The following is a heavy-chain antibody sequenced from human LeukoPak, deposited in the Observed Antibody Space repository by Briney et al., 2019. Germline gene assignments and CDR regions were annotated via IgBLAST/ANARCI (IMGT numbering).Heavy chain of an antibody. CDR1: GGSINSSSYY. CDR2: IYYSGST. D-gene: IGHD2-21*02. V-gene: IGHV4-39*07. J-gene: IGHJ2*01. CDR3: ARDLGPLDCGGDCYSWYFDL. Sequence: SETLSLTCSVSGGSINSSSYYWGWIRQPPGKGLEWIGSIYYSGSTNHNPSLESRVSISIDTSKKQFSLKLSSVTAADTAVYYCARDLGPLDCGGDCYSWYFDLWGRGTLVTVSS.